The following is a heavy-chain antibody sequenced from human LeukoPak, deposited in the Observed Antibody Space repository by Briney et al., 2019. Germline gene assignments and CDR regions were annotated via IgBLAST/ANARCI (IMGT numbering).Heavy chain of an antibody. J-gene: IGHJ4*02. CDR3: AKSRASTIFGVVIIPPYFDY. Sequence: GGSLRLSCAASGFTFSSYAMSWVRQAPGKGLEWVSAISGSGGSTYYADSVKGRFTISRDNSKNTLYLQMNSLRAEDTAVYYCAKSRASTIFGVVIIPPYFDYWGQGTLVTVSS. CDR1: GFTFSSYA. D-gene: IGHD3-3*01. CDR2: ISGSGGST. V-gene: IGHV3-23*01.